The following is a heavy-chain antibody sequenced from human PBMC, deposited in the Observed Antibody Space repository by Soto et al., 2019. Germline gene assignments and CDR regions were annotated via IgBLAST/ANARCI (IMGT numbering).Heavy chain of an antibody. CDR2: INHSGST. J-gene: IGHJ5*02. D-gene: IGHD3-3*02. V-gene: IGHV4-34*01. CDR3: ARGHFWFDP. Sequence: PSETLSLTCAVYGGSFSGYYWSWIRQPPGKGLEWIGEINHSGSTNYNPSLKSRVTISVDTSKNQFSLKLSSVTAADTAVYYCARGHFWFDPWGQGTLVTVSS. CDR1: GGSFSGYY.